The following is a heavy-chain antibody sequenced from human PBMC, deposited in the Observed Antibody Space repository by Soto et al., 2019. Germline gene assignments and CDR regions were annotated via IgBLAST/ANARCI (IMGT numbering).Heavy chain of an antibody. CDR1: GFTFSHYV. Sequence: EVELLESGGGLVRPGGSLRLSCAASGFTFSHYVLCWVRQSTERGLEWVSSISGSGSSVYVADAVRGRFIMSRDLSTNTVSLQMNSLRAEDTAVYYCAKVRASYLSASYFYYGLDVWGQGTTVTVS. V-gene: IGHV3-23*01. CDR3: AKVRASYLSASYFYYGLDV. J-gene: IGHJ6*02. CDR2: ISGSGSSV. D-gene: IGHD3-10*01.